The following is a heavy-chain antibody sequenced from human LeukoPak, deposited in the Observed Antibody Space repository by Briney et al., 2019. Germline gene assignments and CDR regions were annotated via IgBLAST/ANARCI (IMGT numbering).Heavy chain of an antibody. V-gene: IGHV1-8*03. CDR2: MNTNSGNT. CDR3: ARGGDYYDSSGYYDDAFDI. J-gene: IGHJ3*02. CDR1: GYTFTSYD. D-gene: IGHD3-22*01. Sequence: ASVKVSCKASGYTFTSYDINWVRQATGQGLEWMGWMNTNSGNTGYAQKFQGRVTITRNTSISTAYMELSSLRSEDTAVYYCARGGDYYDSSGYYDDAFDIWGQGTMVTVSS.